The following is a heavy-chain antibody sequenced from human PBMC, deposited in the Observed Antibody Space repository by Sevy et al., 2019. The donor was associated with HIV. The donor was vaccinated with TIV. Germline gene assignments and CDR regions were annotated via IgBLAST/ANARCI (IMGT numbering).Heavy chain of an antibody. CDR2: ISGNVDNT. CDR1: GFTFSSYA. V-gene: IGHV3-23*01. Sequence: GGSLRLSCAASGFTFSSYAMSWVRQAPGKGLEWVSSISGNVDNTYYDDSVKGRFIISRDNSKNTLYLQMNSLRAEDTAVYYCAKPPWIDQRAFEYWGQGTLVTVSS. J-gene: IGHJ4*02. D-gene: IGHD2-2*03. CDR3: AKPPWIDQRAFEY.